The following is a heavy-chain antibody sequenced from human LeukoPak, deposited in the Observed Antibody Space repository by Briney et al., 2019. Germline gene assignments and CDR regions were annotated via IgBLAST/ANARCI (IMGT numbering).Heavy chain of an antibody. J-gene: IGHJ4*02. D-gene: IGHD3-10*01. CDR1: GFIFSSYA. CDR3: AKSYGSGSPYYFDY. Sequence: PGGSLRLSCAASGFIFSSYAMSWVRQAPGKGLEWVSAISGSGGSTYYADSVKGRFTTSRDNSKNTLYLQMNSLRAEDTAAYYCAKSYGSGSPYYFDYWGQGTLVTVSS. CDR2: ISGSGGST. V-gene: IGHV3-23*01.